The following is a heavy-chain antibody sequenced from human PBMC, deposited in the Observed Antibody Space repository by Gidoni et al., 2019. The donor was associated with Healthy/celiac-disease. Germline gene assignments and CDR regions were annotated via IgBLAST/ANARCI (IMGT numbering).Heavy chain of an antibody. J-gene: IGHJ5*02. Sequence: EVQLLESGGGLVQPGGSLSLSCAASGFTFSSYAMSWVRQAPGKGLEWVSAISGSGGSTYYADSVKGRFTISRDNSKNTLYLQMNSLRAEDTAVYYCAKERRERGASQSVGWFDPWGQGTLVTVSS. CDR1: GFTFSSYA. V-gene: IGHV3-23*01. CDR3: AKERRERGASQSVGWFDP. D-gene: IGHD1-1*01. CDR2: ISGSGGST.